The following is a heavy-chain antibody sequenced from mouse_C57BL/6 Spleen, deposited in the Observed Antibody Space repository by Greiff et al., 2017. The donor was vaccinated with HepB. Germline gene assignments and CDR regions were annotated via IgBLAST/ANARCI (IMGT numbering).Heavy chain of an antibody. Sequence: QVQLQQPGAELFKPGASVKLSCKASGYTFTSYWMPWVKQRPGRVLEWIGRIDPNRGGTNYNEKFKTKATLTVDKPSSTAYMQISSLTSEDSAVYYCVREAFTTVVAGDYWGQGTTLTVSS. V-gene: IGHV1-72*01. CDR1: GYTFTSYW. D-gene: IGHD1-1*01. CDR3: VREAFTTVVAGDY. J-gene: IGHJ2*01. CDR2: IDPNRGGT.